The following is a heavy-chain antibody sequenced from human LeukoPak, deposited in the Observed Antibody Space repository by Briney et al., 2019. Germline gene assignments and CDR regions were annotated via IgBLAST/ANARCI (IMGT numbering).Heavy chain of an antibody. CDR3: ARGPIPGYGSGSCYNRRYFDY. CDR1: GGSFSGYY. CDR2: INHSGST. D-gene: IGHD3-10*01. J-gene: IGHJ4*02. Sequence: SSETLSLTCAVYGGSFSGYYWSWIRQPPGKGLEWIGEINHSGSTNYNPSLKSRVTISVDTSKNQFSLKLSSVTAADTAVYYCARGPIPGYGSGSCYNRRYFDYWGQGTLVTVSS. V-gene: IGHV4-34*01.